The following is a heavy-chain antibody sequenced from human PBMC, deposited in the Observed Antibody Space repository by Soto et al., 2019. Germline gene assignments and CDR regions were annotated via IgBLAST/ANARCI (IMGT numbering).Heavy chain of an antibody. Sequence: ASVKVSCKASGYTFTSYGISWVRQAPGQGLEWMGWISAYNGNTNYAQKLQGRVTMTTDTSTSTAYMELRSLRSDDTAVYYCARDGMIVVVITRYYYGMDVWGQGTTVTVYS. J-gene: IGHJ6*02. D-gene: IGHD3-22*01. V-gene: IGHV1-18*04. CDR2: ISAYNGNT. CDR1: GYTFTSYG. CDR3: ARDGMIVVVITRYYYGMDV.